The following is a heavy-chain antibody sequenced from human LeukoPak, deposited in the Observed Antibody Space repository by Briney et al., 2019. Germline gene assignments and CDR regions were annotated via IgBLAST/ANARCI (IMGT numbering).Heavy chain of an antibody. CDR2: ISYDGSNK. CDR1: GFTFSSYA. V-gene: IGHV3-30*04. J-gene: IGHJ6*02. D-gene: IGHD2-2*01. Sequence: GRSLRLSCAASGFTFSSYAMHWVRQAPGKGLEWVAVISYDGSNKYYADSVKGRFTISRDNSKNTLYLQMNSLRAEDTAVYYCASPRVVPAASYYYYYGMDVWGQGTTATVSS. CDR3: ASPRVVPAASYYYYYGMDV.